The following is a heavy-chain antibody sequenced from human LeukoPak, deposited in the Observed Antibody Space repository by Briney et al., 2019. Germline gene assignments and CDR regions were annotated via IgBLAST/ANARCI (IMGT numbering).Heavy chain of an antibody. CDR2: ISGSGGNI. D-gene: IGHD6-19*01. Sequence: PGGSLRLSCAASGFTFSSYAMSWVRQAPGKGLEWVSAISGSGGNIYYVDSVKGRSTISRDNSKNTLYLQMNSLRAEDTAVYYCAKSRDIAVAGTSYYFDYWGQGTLVTVSS. J-gene: IGHJ4*02. V-gene: IGHV3-23*01. CDR3: AKSRDIAVAGTSYYFDY. CDR1: GFTFSSYA.